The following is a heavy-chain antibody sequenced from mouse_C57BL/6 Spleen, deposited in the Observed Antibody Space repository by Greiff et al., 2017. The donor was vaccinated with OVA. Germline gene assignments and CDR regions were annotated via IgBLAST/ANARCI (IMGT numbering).Heavy chain of an antibody. CDR1: GYAFSSYW. D-gene: IGHD3-3*01. CDR3: ARVGGRDYYFDY. J-gene: IGHJ2*01. Sequence: VKLQESGAELVKPGASVKISCKASGYAFSSYWMNWVKQRPGKGLEWIGQIYPGDGDTNYNGKFKGKATLTADKSSSTAYMQLSSLTSEDSAVYFCARVGGRDYYFDYWGQGTTLTVSS. CDR2: IYPGDGDT. V-gene: IGHV1-80*01.